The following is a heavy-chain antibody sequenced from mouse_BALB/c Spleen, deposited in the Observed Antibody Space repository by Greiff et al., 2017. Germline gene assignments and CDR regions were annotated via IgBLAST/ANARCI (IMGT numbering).Heavy chain of an antibody. J-gene: IGHJ3*01. CDR2: INPYNDGT. CDR1: GYTFTSYV. D-gene: IGHD1-2*01. V-gene: IGHV1-14*01. Sequence: VQLKQSGPELVKPGASVKMSCKASGYTFTSYVMHWVKQKPGQGLEWIGYINPYNDGTKYNEKFKGKATLTSDKSSSTAYMELSSLTSEDSAVYYCARGDYYGYDAWFAYWGQGTLVTVSA. CDR3: ARGDYYGYDAWFAY.